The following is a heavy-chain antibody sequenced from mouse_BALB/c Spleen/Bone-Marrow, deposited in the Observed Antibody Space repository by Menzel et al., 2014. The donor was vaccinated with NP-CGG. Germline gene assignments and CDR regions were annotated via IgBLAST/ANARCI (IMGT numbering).Heavy chain of an antibody. D-gene: IGHD1-2*01. V-gene: IGHV2-9*02. CDR3: ARDRNSLLRLRYFDF. Sequence: QVQLKESGPGLVAPSQSLSITCTVSGFSLXNYGLHWVRQPPGKGLEWLGVIWAGGSTNYNSALMSRLSISKDNSKSQVFLKMHSLQTDDTAMYYCARDRNSLLRLRYFDFWGQGTTLTVSS. CDR1: GFSLXNYG. CDR2: IWAGGST. J-gene: IGHJ2*01.